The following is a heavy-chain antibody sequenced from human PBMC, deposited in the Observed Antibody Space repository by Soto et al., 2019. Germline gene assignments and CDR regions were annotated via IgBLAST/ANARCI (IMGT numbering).Heavy chain of an antibody. CDR3: AKEPDPPSSGYPYFDC. D-gene: IGHD3-22*01. CDR1: GFTFSSYA. J-gene: IGHJ4*02. V-gene: IGHV3-23*01. CDR2: ISGSGGST. Sequence: GGSLRLSCAASGFTFSSYAMSWVRQAPGKGLEWVSAISGSGGSTYYADSVKGRFTISRDNSKNTLYLQMNSLRAEDTAVYYCAKEPDPPSSGYPYFDCWGQGTLVTVSS.